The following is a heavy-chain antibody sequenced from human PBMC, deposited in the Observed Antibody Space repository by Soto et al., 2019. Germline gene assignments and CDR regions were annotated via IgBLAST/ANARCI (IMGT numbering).Heavy chain of an antibody. CDR3: VRGPSDHKLRLVEWPYGDY. D-gene: IGHD3-3*01. J-gene: IGHJ4*02. Sequence: RLSCVASGFIVSSNQMSWVRQAPGKGLEWVSVIYSGHTTYYADSVEGRFTISRDDSKNTLYLQMNSLRVEDTAVYYCVRGPSDHKLRLVEWPYGDYWGQGALVTV. V-gene: IGHV3-53*01. CDR2: IYSGHTT. CDR1: GFIVSSNQ.